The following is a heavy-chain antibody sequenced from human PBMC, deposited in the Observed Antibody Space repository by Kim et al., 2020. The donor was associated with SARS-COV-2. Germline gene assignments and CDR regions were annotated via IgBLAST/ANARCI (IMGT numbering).Heavy chain of an antibody. CDR3: ARDYYDSGGYSTYYFDY. J-gene: IGHJ4*02. Sequence: VKSRFSISRDNSKNTLYLQMNSLRAEDTAVYYCARDYYDSGGYSTYYFDYWGQGTLVTVSS. D-gene: IGHD3-22*01. V-gene: IGHV3-30*07.